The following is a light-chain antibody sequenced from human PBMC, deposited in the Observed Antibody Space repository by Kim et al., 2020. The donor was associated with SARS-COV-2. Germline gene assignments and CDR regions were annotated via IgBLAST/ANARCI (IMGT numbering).Light chain of an antibody. CDR3: MLYMGNGISV. Sequence: TVVTQEPSLSVSPGGTVTLTCGLRSGSVSTGHYPSWSQQKTGQVPRTLIYSTDTRSSGVPRRFSGAIVGNKAALTITGAQADDESDYYCMLYMGNGISVFGGGTQLTVL. CDR1: SGSVSTGHY. CDR2: STD. V-gene: IGLV8-61*01. J-gene: IGLJ3*02.